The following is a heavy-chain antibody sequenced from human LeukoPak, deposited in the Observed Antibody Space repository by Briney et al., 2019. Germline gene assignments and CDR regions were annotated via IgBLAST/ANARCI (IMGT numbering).Heavy chain of an antibody. J-gene: IGHJ6*03. Sequence: SETLSLTCAVSGYSISSNYYWGWIRQPPGKGLEWSGVIYHRGNTDYNPSLQSRVTISIDTSKNEFSLKVNSVTAADTAVYYCARSVIVPAIVADYYTYMDVWGRGISVTVS. CDR1: GYSISSNYY. CDR3: ARSVIVPAIVADYYTYMDV. CDR2: IYHRGNT. V-gene: IGHV4-38-2*01. D-gene: IGHD2-2*01.